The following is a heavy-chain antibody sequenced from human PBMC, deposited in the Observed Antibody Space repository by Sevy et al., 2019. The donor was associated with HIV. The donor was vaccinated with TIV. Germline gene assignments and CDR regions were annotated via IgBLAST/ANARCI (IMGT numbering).Heavy chain of an antibody. CDR1: GGSITGYF. CDR3: ARLHNNGFVNY. D-gene: IGHD2-8*01. CDR2: IHYGGRT. V-gene: IGHV4-59*13. J-gene: IGHJ4*02. Sequence: SETLSLTCTVSGGSITGYFWSWMRQPPGKGLEWIGNIHYGGRTNYNPSLTSRVTISVDTSENQFSLRLTSVTAADTAVYSCARLHNNGFVNYWGQGTLVTVSS.